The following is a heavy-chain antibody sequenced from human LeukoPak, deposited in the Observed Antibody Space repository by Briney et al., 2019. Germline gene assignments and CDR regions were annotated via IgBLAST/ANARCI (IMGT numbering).Heavy chain of an antibody. D-gene: IGHD1-7*01. Sequence: GGSLRLSCAASGFTFSSYSMNWVRQAPGRGLEWVSISYSGGSTYYADSVKGRFTISRDNSENTLYLQMISLRAEDTAVYYCARGGNYVWYFDLWGRGTLVTVSS. J-gene: IGHJ2*01. CDR3: ARGGNYVWYFDL. CDR2: SYSGGST. CDR1: GFTFSSYS. V-gene: IGHV3-66*01.